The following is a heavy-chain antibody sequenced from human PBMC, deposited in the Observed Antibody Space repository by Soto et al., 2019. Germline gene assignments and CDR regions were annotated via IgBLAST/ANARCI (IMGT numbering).Heavy chain of an antibody. CDR1: GFTFSSYA. J-gene: IGHJ4*02. Sequence: VQLLESGGGLVQPGGSLRLSCVASGFTFSSYAMSWVRQAPGQRLEWVATFSGGRDTTWHADSVKGRFTVSRDSSKKTLSLQMTSLRPEDTALYYCAKAPSATCTGSICYSFDYWGQGNLVTVSS. V-gene: IGHV3-23*01. CDR2: FSGGRDTT. D-gene: IGHD2-21*01. CDR3: AKAPSATCTGSICYSFDY.